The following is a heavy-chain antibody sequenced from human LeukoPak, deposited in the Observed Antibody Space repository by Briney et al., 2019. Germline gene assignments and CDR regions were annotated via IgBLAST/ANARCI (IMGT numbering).Heavy chain of an antibody. Sequence: ASVTVSCKASGYKFTSDINWMRQAPGQGLEWMGWVNPDSGNAEYAQKLQGRVTMTRDNSISTANMELRSLRSKDTAVYYCARGAVSPDCNGGSCYTFDYLGQGTLVTVSS. D-gene: IGHD2-15*01. J-gene: IGHJ4*02. CDR3: ARGAVSPDCNGGSCYTFDY. CDR2: VNPDSGNA. CDR1: GYKFTSD. V-gene: IGHV1-8*01.